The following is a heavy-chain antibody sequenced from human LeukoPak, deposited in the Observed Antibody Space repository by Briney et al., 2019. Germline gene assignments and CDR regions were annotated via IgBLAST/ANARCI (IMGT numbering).Heavy chain of an antibody. J-gene: IGHJ4*02. V-gene: IGHV4-59*01. CDR3: ARYIWGSYPTFEDY. Sequence: SGPTLVNPSETLSLTCTVSDGSISSYYWSWIRQPPGKGLEWIGYISYSGSTNYNPSLKSRVTISVDTSKNQLSLKLNSVTAADTAVYYCARYIWGSYPTFEDYWGQGSLVTVSS. CDR2: ISYSGST. D-gene: IGHD3-16*02. CDR1: DGSISSYY.